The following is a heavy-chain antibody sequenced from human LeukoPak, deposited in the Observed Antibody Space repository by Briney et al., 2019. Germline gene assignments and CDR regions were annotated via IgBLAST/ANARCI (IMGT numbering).Heavy chain of an antibody. J-gene: IGHJ4*02. CDR1: GFTFSSYW. CDR2: IKQDGSEM. V-gene: IGHV3-7*05. D-gene: IGHD6-13*01. CDR3: ARVVSSSPVFDY. Sequence: GGSLRLSCAASGFTFSSYWMSWVRQAPGKGLEWVANIKQDGSEMYYVDSVKGRFIISRDNAKKSLYLQMNSLRAEDTAVYCCARVVSSSPVFDYWGQGTLVTVSS.